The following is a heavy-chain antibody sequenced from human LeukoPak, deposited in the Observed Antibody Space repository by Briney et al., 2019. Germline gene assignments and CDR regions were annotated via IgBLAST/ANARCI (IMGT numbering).Heavy chain of an antibody. J-gene: IGHJ3*02. V-gene: IGHV4-34*01. D-gene: IGHD6-19*01. CDR2: INHSGST. Sequence: YYWSWIRQPPGKGLEWIGEINHSGSTNYNPSLKSRVTISVDTSKNQFSLKLSSVTAADTAVYYCARVKTYSGWYGAFDIWGQGTMVTVSS. CDR3: ARVKTYSGWYGAFDI. CDR1: YY.